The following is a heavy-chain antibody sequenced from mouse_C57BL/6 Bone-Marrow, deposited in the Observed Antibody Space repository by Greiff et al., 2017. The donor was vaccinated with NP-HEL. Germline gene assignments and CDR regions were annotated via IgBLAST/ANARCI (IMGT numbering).Heavy chain of an antibody. J-gene: IGHJ1*03. CDR2: IYPGDGNT. Sequence: QVQLKQSGPELVKPGASVTISCMASAHAFSTSWMNWVKSRPGKGLARIGCIYPGDGNTNYNGKFRGKATLTADKSSSKAYMQLSSLTSEDSAVYFCARVGSNFYWYFDVWGTGTTVTVSS. V-gene: IGHV1-82*01. CDR3: ARVGSNFYWYFDV. CDR1: AHAFSTSW. D-gene: IGHD2-5*01.